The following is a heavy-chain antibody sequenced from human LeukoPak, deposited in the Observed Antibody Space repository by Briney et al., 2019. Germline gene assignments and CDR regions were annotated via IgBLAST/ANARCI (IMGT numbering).Heavy chain of an antibody. J-gene: IGHJ3*02. CDR3: ARLTKYYYDSSGYYDAFDI. V-gene: IGHV5-51*01. CDR1: GYSFTSYW. CDR2: IYPGDSDT. Sequence: GESLKISCKGSGYSFTSYWIGWVRQMPGKGLEGMGIIYPGDSDTRYSPSFQGQVTISADKSISTAYLQWSSLKASDTAMYYCARLTKYYYDSSGYYDAFDIWGQGTMVTVSS. D-gene: IGHD3-22*01.